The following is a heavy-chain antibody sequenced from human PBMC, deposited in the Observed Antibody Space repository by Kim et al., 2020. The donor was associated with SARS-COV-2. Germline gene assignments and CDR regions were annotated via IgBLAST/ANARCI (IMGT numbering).Heavy chain of an antibody. J-gene: IGHJ6*02. V-gene: IGHV4-59*08. CDR2: IYYSGST. CDR3: ARLGGKVATIHYYYGMDV. CDR1: GGSISSYY. D-gene: IGHD5-12*01. Sequence: SETLSLTCTVSGGSISSYYWSWIRQPPGKGLEWIGYIYYSGSTNYNPSLKSRVTISVDTSKNQFSLKLSSVTAADTAVYYCARLGGKVATIHYYYGMDVWGQGTTVTVSS.